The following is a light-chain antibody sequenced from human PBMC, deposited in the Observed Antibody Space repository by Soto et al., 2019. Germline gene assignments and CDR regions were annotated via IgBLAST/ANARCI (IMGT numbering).Light chain of an antibody. J-gene: IGKJ1*01. CDR2: GAS. V-gene: IGKV1-6*01. Sequence: AIQLTQFPSSLSASVGDRVTITCRASQGIRNDLGWYQQKSGRAPKLLIFGASTLQSGVPSRFSGSGSGTDFTLAITGLQPEDFATYYCLQYYNFSWTFGQGTKVDIK. CDR3: LQYYNFSWT. CDR1: QGIRND.